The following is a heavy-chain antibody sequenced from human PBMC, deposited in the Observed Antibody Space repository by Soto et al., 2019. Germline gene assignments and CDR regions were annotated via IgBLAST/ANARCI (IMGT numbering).Heavy chain of an antibody. Sequence: GGSLRLCCAASGFTFSYYSMHWVRQAPGKGLDWVALISFDGSNEYYADSVKGRFTIYRDNSKNTLLLQMHSLRTEDTAVYYCARVIPSISYITMIVFPEAFDIWGQGTMVTVSS. D-gene: IGHD3-22*01. V-gene: IGHV3-30-3*01. CDR2: ISFDGSNE. CDR1: GFTFSYYS. CDR3: ARVIPSISYITMIVFPEAFDI. J-gene: IGHJ3*02.